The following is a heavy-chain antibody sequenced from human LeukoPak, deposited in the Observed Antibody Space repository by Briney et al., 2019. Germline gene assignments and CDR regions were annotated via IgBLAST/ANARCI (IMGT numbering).Heavy chain of an antibody. Sequence: GASVKVSCKASGYTVTSYGISWVRQAPGQGLEWMGWISAYNGNTNYAQKLQGRVTMTTDTSTSTAYMELRSLRSDDTAVYYCARDAIDIVVVPAAMPGSYWGQGTLVTVSS. D-gene: IGHD2-2*01. CDR1: GYTVTSYG. CDR2: ISAYNGNT. J-gene: IGHJ4*02. V-gene: IGHV1-18*01. CDR3: ARDAIDIVVVPAAMPGSY.